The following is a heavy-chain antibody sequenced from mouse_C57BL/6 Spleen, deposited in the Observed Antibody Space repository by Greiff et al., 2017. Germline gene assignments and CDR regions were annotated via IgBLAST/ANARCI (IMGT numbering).Heavy chain of an antibody. CDR3: TTLSFYGSSYDARDY. J-gene: IGHJ4*01. Sequence: EVQLQQSGAELVRPGASVKLSCTASGFNITDYYMHWVKQRPEQGLEWIGRINPEDGDTEYAPKFQGKATMTADKSSNTAYLQLSSLTSEDTAVXYCTTLSFYGSSYDARDYWGQGTSVTVSS. CDR1: GFNITDYY. V-gene: IGHV14-1*01. CDR2: INPEDGDT. D-gene: IGHD1-1*01.